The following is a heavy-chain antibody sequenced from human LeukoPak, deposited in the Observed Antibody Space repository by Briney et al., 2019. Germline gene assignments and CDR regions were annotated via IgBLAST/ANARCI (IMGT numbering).Heavy chain of an antibody. CDR3: ARDRGGSNLDY. Sequence: PSETLSLTCSVSGGSISGYFWTWIRQPAGKGLGWIGRIHSSGTTNYNPSLKSRVTISLDTSQNQLSLKVNSVTAADTAVYYCARDRGGSNLDYWGQGVAVTVSS. CDR1: GGSISGYF. J-gene: IGHJ4*02. CDR2: IHSSGTT. D-gene: IGHD6-13*01. V-gene: IGHV4-4*07.